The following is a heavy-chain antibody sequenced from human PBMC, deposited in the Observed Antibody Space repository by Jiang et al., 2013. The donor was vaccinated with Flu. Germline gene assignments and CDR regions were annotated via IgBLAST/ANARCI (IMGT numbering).Heavy chain of an antibody. Sequence: GSGLVKPSETLSLTCTVSGGSINNYYWSWIRQPPGKGLEWIGYIYYSGTTNYNSSLKSRITISVDTSKNQFSLNLTSVTAADTAVYYCARGCCGPPRYGMDVWGQGTTVTVSS. J-gene: IGHJ6*02. CDR3: ARGCCGPPRYGMDV. D-gene: IGHD2-15*01. V-gene: IGHV4-59*01. CDR1: GGSINNYY. CDR2: IYYSGTT.